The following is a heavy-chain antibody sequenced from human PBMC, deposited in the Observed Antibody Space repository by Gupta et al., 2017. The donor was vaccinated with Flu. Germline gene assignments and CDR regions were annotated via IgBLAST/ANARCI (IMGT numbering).Heavy chain of an antibody. Sequence: QVQLVQSGAEVKKPGASVKVSCRASGYTFTGYYLHWVRKAPGQGLEWMGRINPNSGGTIYAQKFQGRVTMTRDTSISTADLEVSRLTSDDTAVYYCARDLDTSSLGFLNDWGLGTLVTVS. J-gene: IGHJ4*02. V-gene: IGHV1-2*06. CDR2: INPNSGGT. D-gene: IGHD6-13*01. CDR3: ARDLDTSSLGFLND. CDR1: GYTFTGYY.